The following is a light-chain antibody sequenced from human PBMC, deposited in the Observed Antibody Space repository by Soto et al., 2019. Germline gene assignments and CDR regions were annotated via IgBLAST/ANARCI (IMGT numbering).Light chain of an antibody. Sequence: DIVMTQSQLSLHVTPGEPASISCRSSHSLLHSNGYTYLDWYLQNPGQSPQLLIYLVSNRASGVPYRFSGSGSGTDFTLNISRVEAEDAAAYYCMQPIQTPYTFGQGTKLDIK. CDR2: LVS. CDR1: HSLLHSNGYTY. CDR3: MQPIQTPYT. J-gene: IGKJ2*01. V-gene: IGKV2-28*01.